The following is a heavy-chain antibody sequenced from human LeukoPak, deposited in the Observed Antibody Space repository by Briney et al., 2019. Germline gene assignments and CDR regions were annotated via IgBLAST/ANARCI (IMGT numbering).Heavy chain of an antibody. J-gene: IGHJ2*01. D-gene: IGHD2-2*01. V-gene: IGHV1-8*03. CDR1: GYTLTRYY. CDR2: INPNSGNK. CDR3: ATGYVVGTAPAPGYNDL. Sequence: ASVKVSCKVSGYTLTRYYIHWVRQATGKGLEWMGGINPNSGNKGYAQKLQGSVTITRRISISTAYVELSRLRSGDTAVFYCATGYVVGTAPAPGYNDLWGRGTLVTVSP.